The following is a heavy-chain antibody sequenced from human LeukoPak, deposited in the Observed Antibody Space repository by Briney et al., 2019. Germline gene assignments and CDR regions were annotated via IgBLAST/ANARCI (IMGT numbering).Heavy chain of an antibody. CDR1: GFTFSDYY. V-gene: IGHV3-11*06. CDR3: ARVGSTAEAGTPHY. CDR2: ISRSGSHT. J-gene: IGHJ4*02. D-gene: IGHD6-13*01. Sequence: GGSLRLSCAASGFTFSDYYMSWIRQAPGKGLEWLSYISRSGSHTPYADSVKGRFTVSRDNAKNSLSLELNSLRVDDTAIYYCARVGSTAEAGTPHYWGQRTLVTVSS.